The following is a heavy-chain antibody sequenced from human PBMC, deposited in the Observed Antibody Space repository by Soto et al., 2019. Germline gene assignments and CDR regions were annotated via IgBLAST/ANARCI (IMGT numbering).Heavy chain of an antibody. V-gene: IGHV4-31*03. D-gene: IGHD2-21*02. CDR2: IYYSGRT. CDR1: GTSINHTDYY. Sequence: QVQLQESGPGLVKPSQTLSLTCSVSGTSINHTDYYWSWIRQHPQRGLEWIAYIYYSGRTNYNPSLKSRITISVDSSKNQFSLKLSFMTAAASAVYYCAVVTGAFDIWGQGTMVAVSS. CDR3: AVVTGAFDI. J-gene: IGHJ3*02.